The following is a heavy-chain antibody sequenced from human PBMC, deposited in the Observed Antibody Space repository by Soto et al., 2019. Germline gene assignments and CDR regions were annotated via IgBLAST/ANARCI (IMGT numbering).Heavy chain of an antibody. D-gene: IGHD3-3*01. CDR3: ATFAGGITIFGVVITPDAFDI. V-gene: IGHV1-45*02. CDR2: ITPFNGNT. CDR1: GYTFTYRY. Sequence: QMQLVQSGAEVKKTGSSVKVSCKASGYTFTYRYLHWVRQAPGQALEWMGWITPFNGNTNYAQKFQDRVTITRDRSRSTAYMELSSLRSEDTAMYYCATFAGGITIFGVVITPDAFDIWGQGTMVTVSS. J-gene: IGHJ3*02.